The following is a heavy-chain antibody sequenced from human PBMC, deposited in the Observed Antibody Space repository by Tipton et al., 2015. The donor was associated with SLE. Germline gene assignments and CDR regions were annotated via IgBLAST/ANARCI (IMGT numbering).Heavy chain of an antibody. CDR1: GFTFSSYA. CDR3: ARGSGYGYGDDAFDI. D-gene: IGHD5-18*01. V-gene: IGHV3-23*01. Sequence: GSLRLSCAASGFTFSSYAMSWVRQGPGKGLEWVSGISDSGGGKNYADSVKGRFTISRDNSKNTLYLQMNSLRAEDTAVYYCARGSGYGYGDDAFDIWGQGTMVTVSS. CDR2: ISDSGGGK. J-gene: IGHJ3*02.